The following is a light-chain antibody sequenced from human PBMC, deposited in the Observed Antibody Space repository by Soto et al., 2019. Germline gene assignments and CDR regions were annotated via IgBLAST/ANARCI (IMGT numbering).Light chain of an antibody. J-gene: IGKJ1*01. CDR2: GAS. V-gene: IGKV3-20*01. Sequence: EIVLTQSPDTLSLSPGKRVTLSCRASQSISSTYLAWYQQKPGQAPRLLIYGASSRATGIPDRFSGSGSGTDFTLTISRLEPEDFAVYYCQQYDSPPRTFGQGTKVEVQ. CDR1: QSISSTY. CDR3: QQYDSPPRT.